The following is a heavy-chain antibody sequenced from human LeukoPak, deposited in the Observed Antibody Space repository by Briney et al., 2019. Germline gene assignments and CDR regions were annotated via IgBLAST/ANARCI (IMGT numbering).Heavy chain of an antibody. CDR1: GGSISSSNYY. D-gene: IGHD2-15*01. CDR2: IYSSGST. J-gene: IGHJ4*02. Sequence: SETLSLTCTVSGGSISSSNYYWGWIRQPPGKGLEWIGSIYSSGSTYYNPSLKSRVSISIDTSKNQFSLRLTSVTAADTAVYYCVRDRFCSGRSCYGPPDDWGQGARVTVSS. CDR3: VRDRFCSGRSCYGPPDD. V-gene: IGHV4-39*07.